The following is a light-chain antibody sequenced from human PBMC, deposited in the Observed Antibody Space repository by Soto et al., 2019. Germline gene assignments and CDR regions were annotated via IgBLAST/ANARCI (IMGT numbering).Light chain of an antibody. CDR3: QPYDDLPLT. V-gene: IGKV1-33*01. Sequence: DLQMTQSPSSLSASVGDRVILTCQASQDIARFLNWYQQKPGKAPKLLIYDASNLETGAPSRFSGSGSGTHFTLTISSLQPEDFATYFYQPYDDLPLTFGGGTKVEIK. CDR2: DAS. J-gene: IGKJ4*01. CDR1: QDIARF.